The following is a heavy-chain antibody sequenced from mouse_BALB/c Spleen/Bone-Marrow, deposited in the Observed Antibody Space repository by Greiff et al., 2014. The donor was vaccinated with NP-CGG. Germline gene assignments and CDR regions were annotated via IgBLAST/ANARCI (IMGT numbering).Heavy chain of an antibody. J-gene: IGHJ4*01. V-gene: IGHV5-6*01. CDR2: ISSGGSYT. Sequence: EVQVVESGGDLVKPGGSLKLPCAASGFTFSRYGMSWVRQTPDKRLEWVANISSGGSYTYYPDSVKGRFTISRDNAKNTLYLHMSSLKSEDTAMYYCARQYGNLGVMDYWGQGTSVTVSS. CDR3: ARQYGNLGVMDY. CDR1: GFTFSRYG. D-gene: IGHD2-1*01.